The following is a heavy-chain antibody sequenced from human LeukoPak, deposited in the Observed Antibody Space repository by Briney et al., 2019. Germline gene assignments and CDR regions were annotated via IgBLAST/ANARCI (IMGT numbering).Heavy chain of an antibody. Sequence: ASVKVSCTASGYTFTGYYVHWVRQAPGQGLEWMGWINPHSGDTSYAPNFQGEVTMTRETSISTVSMELSRLSSDDTAVYYCAREEGGFDAFDIWGEGTMVTVSS. J-gene: IGHJ3*02. CDR3: AREEGGFDAFDI. CDR2: INPHSGDT. V-gene: IGHV1-2*02. CDR1: GYTFTGYY. D-gene: IGHD3-16*01.